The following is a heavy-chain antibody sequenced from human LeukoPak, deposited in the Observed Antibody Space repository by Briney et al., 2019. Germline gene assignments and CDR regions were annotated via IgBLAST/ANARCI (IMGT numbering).Heavy chain of an antibody. CDR3: AKDDSSGALDY. D-gene: IGHD3-22*01. CDR1: GFTFSSDS. J-gene: IGHJ4*02. CDR2: ISSSSSTI. V-gene: IGHV3-48*04. Sequence: PGGSLRLSCAASGFTFSSDSMDGGRQGPGGGLEWGSYISSSSSTIYYADSVKGRFTISRDNAKNSLYLQMNSLRAEDTALYYCAKDDSSGALDYWGQGTLVTVSS.